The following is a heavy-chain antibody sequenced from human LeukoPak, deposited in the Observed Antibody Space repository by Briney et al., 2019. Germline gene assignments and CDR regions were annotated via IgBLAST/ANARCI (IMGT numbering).Heavy chain of an antibody. V-gene: IGHV4-34*01. CDR1: GGSFSGYY. D-gene: IGHD2-15*01. J-gene: IGHJ5*02. CDR2: INHSGST. CDR3: ARGRCSGGSCDNWFDP. Sequence: PSETLSLTCAVYGGSFSGYYWSWIRQPPGKGLEWIGEINHSGSTNYNPSLKSRVTISVDTSKNQFSLKLSSVTAADTAVYYCARGRCSGGSCDNWFDPWGQGTLVTVSS.